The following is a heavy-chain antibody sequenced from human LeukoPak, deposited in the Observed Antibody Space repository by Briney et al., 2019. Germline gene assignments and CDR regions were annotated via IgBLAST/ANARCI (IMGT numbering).Heavy chain of an antibody. CDR3: ASVDSGNAYLRYDY. D-gene: IGHD3-16*01. J-gene: IGHJ4*02. V-gene: IGHV1-2*02. CDR1: GYTFTGHY. CDR2: INPNSSVT. Sequence: ASVKVSCKASGYTFTGHYMHWVRQAPGQGLEWMGWINPNSSVTNYAQKFQGRVTLTRDTSISTAYVELSRLRSDDTAIYYCASVDSGNAYLRYDYWGQGTLVTVSS.